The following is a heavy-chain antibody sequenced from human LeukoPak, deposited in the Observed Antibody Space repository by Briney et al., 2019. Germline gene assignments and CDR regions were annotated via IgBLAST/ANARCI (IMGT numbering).Heavy chain of an antibody. CDR2: IYSGGST. J-gene: IGHJ4*02. Sequence: QSGGSLRLSCAASGFTVSSNYMSWVRQAPGKGLEWVSVIYSGGSTYYADSVKGRFTISRDNSKNTLYLQMNSLRAEDTAVYYCARVYAHPIQFDYWGQGTLVTVSS. CDR1: GFTVSSNY. D-gene: IGHD5/OR15-5a*01. CDR3: ARVYAHPIQFDY. V-gene: IGHV3-53*01.